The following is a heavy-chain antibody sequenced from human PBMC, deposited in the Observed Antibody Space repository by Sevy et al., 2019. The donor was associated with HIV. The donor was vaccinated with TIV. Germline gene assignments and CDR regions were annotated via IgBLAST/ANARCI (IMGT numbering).Heavy chain of an antibody. CDR3: VRGSVVVPASADYAVDV. CDR2: IRSDGYTI. V-gene: IGHV3-11*01. Sequence: GGSLRLSCAASGFLFSDHYMSWVRQTPGKGLEWISYIRSDGYTIYYADSVKGRFTISRDNAKNSLYLQMHDLAAEDTGIYYCVRGSVVVPASADYAVDVWGQGTTVTVPS. D-gene: IGHD2-2*01. CDR1: GFLFSDHY. J-gene: IGHJ6*02.